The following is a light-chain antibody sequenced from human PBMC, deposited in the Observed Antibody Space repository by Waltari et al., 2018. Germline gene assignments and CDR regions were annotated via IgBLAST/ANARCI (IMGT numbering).Light chain of an antibody. CDR2: RDS. Sequence: SYELTQPLSVSVALGQTARMTCGGNHIGSKHVHWYQQKPGQAPVLVIYRDSNRPSGIPERFSGSNSGNTATLTISRAQAGDEADFYCQVWDSNTVVFGGGTKLTVL. J-gene: IGLJ2*01. CDR1: HIGSKH. V-gene: IGLV3-9*01. CDR3: QVWDSNTVV.